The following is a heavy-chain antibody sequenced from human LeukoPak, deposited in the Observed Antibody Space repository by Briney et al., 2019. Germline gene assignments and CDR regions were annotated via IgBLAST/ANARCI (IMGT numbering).Heavy chain of an antibody. D-gene: IGHD4-17*01. V-gene: IGHV1-2*02. J-gene: IGHJ4*02. Sequence: ASVKVSCKASGYTFSDYFINWVRQAPGQGLEWMGWINPDSGGTNYAQKFQGRVTMTRDTSISTAYMELSRPRSDDTAVYYCARTLDYGDYVDYWGQGTLVTVSS. CDR2: INPDSGGT. CDR1: GYTFSDYF. CDR3: ARTLDYGDYVDY.